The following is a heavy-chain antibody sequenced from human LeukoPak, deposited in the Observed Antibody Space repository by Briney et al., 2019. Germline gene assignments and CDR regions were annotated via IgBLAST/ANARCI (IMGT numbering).Heavy chain of an antibody. V-gene: IGHV1-24*01. D-gene: IGHD1-26*01. J-gene: IGHJ4*02. CDR2: FDREDGET. Sequence: ASVKVSCKVSGYTLSEFSIHWVRQAPGKGLEWMGGFDREDGETIYAQKFQGRVTMTADTSTDTAYMELSSLRSEDTAVYYCARGWELGGFDYWGQGTLVTVSS. CDR3: ARGWELGGFDY. CDR1: GYTLSEFS.